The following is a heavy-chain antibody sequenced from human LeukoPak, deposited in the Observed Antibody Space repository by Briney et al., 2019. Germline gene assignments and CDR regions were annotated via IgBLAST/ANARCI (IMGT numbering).Heavy chain of an antibody. J-gene: IGHJ4*02. D-gene: IGHD6-13*01. CDR3: ARALGSPGIAAAGGFDY. Sequence: SETLSLTCTVSGGSISSYYWSWIRQPPGKGLEWIGYIYYSGSTNYNPSLKSRVTISVDTSKNQFSLKLSSVTAADTAVYYCARALGSPGIAAAGGFDYWGQGTLVTVSS. CDR1: GGSISSYY. CDR2: IYYSGST. V-gene: IGHV4-59*01.